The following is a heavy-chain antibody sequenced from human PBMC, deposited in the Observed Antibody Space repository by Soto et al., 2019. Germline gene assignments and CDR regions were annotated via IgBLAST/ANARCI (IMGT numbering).Heavy chain of an antibody. CDR3: ARDPIPVSVVTNLHY. Sequence: GGSLRLSCAASGFTFSSYAMHWVRQAPGKGLEWVAVISYDGSNKYYADSVKGRFTISRDNSKNTLYLQMNSLRAEDTAVYYCARDPIPVSVVTNLHYRDQGTLVTVST. CDR2: ISYDGSNK. J-gene: IGHJ4*02. D-gene: IGHD2-21*02. V-gene: IGHV3-30-3*01. CDR1: GFTFSSYA.